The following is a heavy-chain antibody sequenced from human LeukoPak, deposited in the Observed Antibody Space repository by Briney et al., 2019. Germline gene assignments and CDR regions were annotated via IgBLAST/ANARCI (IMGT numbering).Heavy chain of an antibody. CDR2: INPNSGGT. CDR1: GYTFTSYG. V-gene: IGHV1-2*04. Sequence: ASVKVSCKASGYTFTSYGITWVRRAPGQGLEWMGWINPNSGGTNYAQKFQGWVTMTRDTSISTAYMELSRLRSDDTAVYYCARDLGIPNWFDPWGQGTLVTVSS. CDR3: ARDLGIPNWFDP. D-gene: IGHD2-21*01. J-gene: IGHJ5*02.